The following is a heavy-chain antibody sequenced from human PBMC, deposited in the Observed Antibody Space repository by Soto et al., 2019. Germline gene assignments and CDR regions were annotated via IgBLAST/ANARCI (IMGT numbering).Heavy chain of an antibody. Sequence: QVQLVQSGAEVKKPGSSVKVSCKASGGTFSSYAISWVRQAPGQGLEWMGGIIPIFGTANYAQKFQGRVTITPDESTSTAYMELSSLRSENTAVYYCARDAKDIVVVPAAQTYGMDVWGQGTTVTVSS. D-gene: IGHD2-2*01. V-gene: IGHV1-69*01. CDR3: ARDAKDIVVVPAAQTYGMDV. CDR1: GGTFSSYA. J-gene: IGHJ6*02. CDR2: IIPIFGTA.